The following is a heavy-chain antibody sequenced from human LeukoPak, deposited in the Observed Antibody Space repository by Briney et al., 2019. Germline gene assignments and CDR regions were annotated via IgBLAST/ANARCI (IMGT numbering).Heavy chain of an antibody. CDR1: GFTFSSYA. CDR2: ISGSGGST. V-gene: IGHV3-23*01. D-gene: IGHD4-17*01. Sequence: GGSLRLSCAASGFTFSSYAMSGVRQSPGKGLEGVSAISGSGGSTYYAGSVKGRFTTSRDNSKNTLYLQMNSLRAEDTAVYYCAKDGSSLTTVTLTFDYWGQGTLVTVSS. J-gene: IGHJ4*02. CDR3: AKDGSSLTTVTLTFDY.